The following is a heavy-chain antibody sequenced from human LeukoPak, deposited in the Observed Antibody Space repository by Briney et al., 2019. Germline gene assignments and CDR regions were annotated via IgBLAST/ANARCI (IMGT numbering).Heavy chain of an antibody. J-gene: IGHJ4*02. Sequence: PGGSLRLSCAASGFTFSSYAMSWVRQAPGKGLEWVSSIGSSGDTTYYAGSVKGRFTISRDNSKNTLYLQMNSLRAEDTAVYYCAKDWGSQARVERWELLIDYWGQGTLVTVSS. CDR2: IGSSGDTT. V-gene: IGHV3-23*01. CDR1: GFTFSSYA. CDR3: AKDWGSQARVERWELLIDY. D-gene: IGHD1-26*01.